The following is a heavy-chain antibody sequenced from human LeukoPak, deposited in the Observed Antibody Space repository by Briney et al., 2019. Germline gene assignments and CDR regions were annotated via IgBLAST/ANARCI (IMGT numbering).Heavy chain of an antibody. Sequence: PGGSLRISCVASGFTFNSHSMNWVRQAPGKGLEWVSYISSRSSTIYYADSVKGRFTISRDNAKNSLYLQMNSLRAEDTAVYYCARALGYCSSASCYYFDNWGQGTLVTVSS. J-gene: IGHJ4*02. CDR3: ARALGYCSSASCYYFDN. CDR1: GFTFNSHS. CDR2: ISSRSSTI. D-gene: IGHD2-2*01. V-gene: IGHV3-48*01.